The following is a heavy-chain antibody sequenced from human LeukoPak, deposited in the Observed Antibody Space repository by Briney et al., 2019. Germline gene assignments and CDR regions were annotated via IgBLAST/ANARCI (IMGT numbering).Heavy chain of an antibody. CDR3: ARDCSSTSCYDY. CDR1: GGTFSSYA. CDR2: IIPIFGTA. J-gene: IGHJ4*02. D-gene: IGHD2-2*01. V-gene: IGHV1-69*13. Sequence: SVKVSCKASGGTFSSYAISWVRQAPGQGLEWMGGIIPIFGTANYAQKFQGRVTITADESTSTAYMELSSLRSEDTAVYYCARDCSSTSCYDYWGQGTLVTVSS.